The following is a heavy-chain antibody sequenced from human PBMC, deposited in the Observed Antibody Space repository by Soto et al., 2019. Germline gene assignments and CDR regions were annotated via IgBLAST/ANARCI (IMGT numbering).Heavy chain of an antibody. CDR3: TTVGTRVGYTVSY. CDR1: GFSFSDAW. J-gene: IGHJ4*02. V-gene: IGHV3-15*06. Sequence: LRLSCAASGFSFSDAWMSWVRQIPGRGLEWVGCVKTTSERGTTNYAAPVLGRFTVSRDDSKNTLYLQMDALRAEDTAVYYCTTVGTRVGYTVSYWGQGTPVTVSS. D-gene: IGHD1-26*01. CDR2: VKTTSERGTT.